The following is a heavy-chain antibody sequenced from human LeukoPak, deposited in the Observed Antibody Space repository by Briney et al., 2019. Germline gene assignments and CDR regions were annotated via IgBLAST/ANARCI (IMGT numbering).Heavy chain of an antibody. J-gene: IGHJ4*02. CDR3: AKARYSGSPYWFDY. D-gene: IGHD1-26*01. Sequence: GGSLRLSCAASGFTFSSYAMSWVRQAPGKGLEWVSAISGSGVSTYYADSVKGRFTISRDNSKNTLYLQMNSLRAEDTAVYYRAKARYSGSPYWFDYWGQGTLVTVSS. CDR1: GFTFSSYA. CDR2: ISGSGVST. V-gene: IGHV3-23*01.